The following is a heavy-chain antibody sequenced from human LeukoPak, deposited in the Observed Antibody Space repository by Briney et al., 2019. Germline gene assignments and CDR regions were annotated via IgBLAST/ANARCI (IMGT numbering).Heavy chain of an antibody. CDR1: GFTFSSYS. CDR2: ISSSSSYI. Sequence: GGSLRLSCAASGFTFSSYSMNWVRQAPGKGLEWVSSISSSSSYIYYADSVKGRFTISRDNAKNSLYLQMNSLRAEDTAVYYCARVIKSPDSGYDSLDAFDIWGQGTMVTVSS. V-gene: IGHV3-21*01. CDR3: ARVIKSPDSGYDSLDAFDI. J-gene: IGHJ3*02. D-gene: IGHD5-12*01.